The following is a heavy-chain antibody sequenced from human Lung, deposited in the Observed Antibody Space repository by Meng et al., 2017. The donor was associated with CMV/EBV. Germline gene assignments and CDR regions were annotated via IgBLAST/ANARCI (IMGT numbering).Heavy chain of an antibody. Sequence: QVLDPALVTLSGPPSLSWAVFGGSISSSNWWSWVRQPPGKGLEWIGEIYHSGSTNYNPSLKSRVTISVDKSKNQFSLKLSSVTAADTAVYYCARVVTALWGYYFDYWGQGTLVTVSS. J-gene: IGHJ4*02. CDR2: IYHSGST. CDR3: ARVVTALWGYYFDY. D-gene: IGHD2-21*02. V-gene: IGHV4-4*02. CDR1: GGSISSSNW.